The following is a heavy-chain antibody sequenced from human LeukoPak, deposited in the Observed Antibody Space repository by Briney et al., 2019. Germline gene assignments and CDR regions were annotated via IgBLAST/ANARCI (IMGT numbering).Heavy chain of an antibody. V-gene: IGHV3-23*01. Sequence: PGGSLRLSCAASGFTFSSYAMSWVRQAPGKGLEWVSAISGSGGSTYYADSVKGRFTISRDNSKNTLYLQMNSLRAEDTAVYYCAKDYGDYALGYYGMDVWGQGTTVTVSS. D-gene: IGHD4-17*01. J-gene: IGHJ6*02. CDR2: ISGSGGST. CDR1: GFTFSSYA. CDR3: AKDYGDYALGYYGMDV.